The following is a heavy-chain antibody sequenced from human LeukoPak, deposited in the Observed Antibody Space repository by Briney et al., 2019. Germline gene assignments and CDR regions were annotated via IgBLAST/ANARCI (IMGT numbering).Heavy chain of an antibody. CDR3: ARERIGCGGDCYSDY. CDR2: ISSSSSTI. J-gene: IGHJ4*02. V-gene: IGHV3-48*04. D-gene: IGHD2-21*02. CDR1: GFTFSSYS. Sequence: GGSLRLSCAASGFTFSSYSMNWVRQAPGKGLEWVSYISSSSSTIYYADSVKGRFTISRDNAKNTLYLQMNSLRAEDTAVYYCARERIGCGGDCYSDYWGQGTLVTVSS.